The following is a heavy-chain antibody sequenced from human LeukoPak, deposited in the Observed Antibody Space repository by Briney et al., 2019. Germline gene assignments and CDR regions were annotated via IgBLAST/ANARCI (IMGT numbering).Heavy chain of an antibody. Sequence: PGGSLRLSCAASGFIFSDYYMSWIRQAPGKGLEYVSAISSNGGSTYYADSVKGRFTISRDNSKNTLYLQMSSLRAEDTAVYYCVQGDWFGELSGYWGQGTLVTVSS. CDR2: ISSNGGST. V-gene: IGHV3-64D*06. CDR3: VQGDWFGELSGY. J-gene: IGHJ4*02. D-gene: IGHD3-10*01. CDR1: GFIFSDYY.